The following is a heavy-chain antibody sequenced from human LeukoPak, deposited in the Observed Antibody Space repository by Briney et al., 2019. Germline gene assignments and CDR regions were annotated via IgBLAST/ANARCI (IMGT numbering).Heavy chain of an antibody. CDR1: GFTFSSYG. Sequence: GSLRLSCAASGFTFSSYGMHWVRQAPGKGLEWVAVISYDGSNKYYADSVKGRFTISRDNSKNTLYLQMNSLRAEDTAVYYCAKDAEKVGATLVITGYFDYWGQGTLVTVSS. D-gene: IGHD1-26*01. J-gene: IGHJ4*02. CDR2: ISYDGSNK. V-gene: IGHV3-30*18. CDR3: AKDAEKVGATLVITGYFDY.